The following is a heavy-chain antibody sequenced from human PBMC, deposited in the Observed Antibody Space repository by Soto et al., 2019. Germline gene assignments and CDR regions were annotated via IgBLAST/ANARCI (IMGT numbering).Heavy chain of an antibody. V-gene: IGHV4-39*01. J-gene: IGHJ4*02. CDR2: IYYSGST. CDR3: ARLYSCSSTSCYYFDY. Sequence: QLQLQESGPGLVKPSETLSLTCTVSGGSISSSSYYWGWILQPPGKGLEWIGSIYYSGSTYYNPSLKSRVTISVDTSKNQFSLKLSSVTAADTAVYYCARLYSCSSTSCYYFDYWGQGTLVTVSS. D-gene: IGHD2-2*01. CDR1: GGSISSSSYY.